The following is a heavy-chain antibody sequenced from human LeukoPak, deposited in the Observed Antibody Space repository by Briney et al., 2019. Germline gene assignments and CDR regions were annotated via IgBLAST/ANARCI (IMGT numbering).Heavy chain of an antibody. D-gene: IGHD3-22*01. CDR2: IYSGGST. CDR3: ASSYDSSGYYFFDY. J-gene: IGHJ4*02. V-gene: IGHV3-53*01. Sequence: GGSLRLSCAASGNYWMHWVRQAPGKGLVWVSVIYSGGSTYYADSVKGRFTISRDNSKNTLYLQMDSLRAEDTAVYYCASSYDSSGYYFFDYWGQGTLVTVSS. CDR1: GNYW.